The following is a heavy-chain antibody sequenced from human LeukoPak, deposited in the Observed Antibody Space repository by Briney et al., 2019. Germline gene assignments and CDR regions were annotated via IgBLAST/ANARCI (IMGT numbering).Heavy chain of an antibody. CDR1: GYSISSGYY. J-gene: IGHJ5*02. V-gene: IGHV4-38-2*01. CDR2: IYHSGST. Sequence: SETLSLTCAVSGYSISSGYYWGWIRQPPGKGLEWIGSIYHSGSTYYNPSLKSRVTISVDTSKNQFSLKLSSVTAADTAVYYCARHQIQLWFNWFDPWGQGTLVTVSS. CDR3: ARHQIQLWFNWFDP. D-gene: IGHD5-18*01.